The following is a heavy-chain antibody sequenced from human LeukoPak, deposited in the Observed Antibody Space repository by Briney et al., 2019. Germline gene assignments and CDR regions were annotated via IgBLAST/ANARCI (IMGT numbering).Heavy chain of an antibody. CDR1: GFTFDDFA. D-gene: IGHD1-14*01. V-gene: IGHV3-9*03. CDR3: AKNMISAGRGTFDI. CDR2: ISWNSGAI. J-gene: IGHJ3*02. Sequence: PGRSLRLSCAASGFTFDDFAMHWVRQAPGKGLEWVSSISWNSGAIVYADSVKGRFTISRDNAKNSLYLQMNSLRAEDMALYYCAKNMISAGRGTFDIWGQGTMVTVSS.